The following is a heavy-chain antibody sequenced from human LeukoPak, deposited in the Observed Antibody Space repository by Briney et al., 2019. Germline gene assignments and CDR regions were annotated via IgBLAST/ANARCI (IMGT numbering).Heavy chain of an antibody. Sequence: GGSLRLSCAASGFSVSDYYMNWVRQAPGKGLEWVSFIYSDGRTYYADSVKGRFTISRDNSRNTLYLQMNSLRVEDTAVYYCAREVEKVPPSMGVYYYYYMDVWGKGTSVTVSS. V-gene: IGHV3-53*01. CDR1: GFSVSDYY. J-gene: IGHJ6*03. CDR3: AREVEKVPPSMGVYYYYYMDV. D-gene: IGHD5-12*01. CDR2: IYSDGRT.